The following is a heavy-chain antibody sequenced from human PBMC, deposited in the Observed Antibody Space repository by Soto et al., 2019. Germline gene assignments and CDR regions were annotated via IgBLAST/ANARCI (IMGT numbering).Heavy chain of an antibody. D-gene: IGHD3-22*01. V-gene: IGHV3-33*01. CDR1: GFTFSSYG. CDR3: ARDMANYDSSGYYRGANWFDP. J-gene: IGHJ5*02. CDR2: IWYDGSNK. Sequence: GGALRLSCAASGFTFSSYGMHWVRQAPGKGLEWVAVIWYDGSNKYYADSVKGRFTISRDNSKNTLYLQMNSLRAEDTAVYYCARDMANYDSSGYYRGANWFDPWGQGTLVTVPS.